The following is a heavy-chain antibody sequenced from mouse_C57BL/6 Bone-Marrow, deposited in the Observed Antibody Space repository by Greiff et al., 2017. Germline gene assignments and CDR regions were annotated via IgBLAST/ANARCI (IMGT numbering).Heavy chain of an antibody. D-gene: IGHD2-4*01. V-gene: IGHV5-6*01. CDR1: GFTFSSYG. CDR2: ISSGGSYT. CDR3: ARQKGSYDYGAWFAY. Sequence: VVESGGDLVKPGGSLKLSCAASGFTFSSYGMSWVRQTPDKRLEWVATISSGGSYTYYPDSVKGRFTISRDNAKNTLYLQMSSLKSEDTAMYYCARQKGSYDYGAWFAYWGQGTLVTVSA. J-gene: IGHJ3*01.